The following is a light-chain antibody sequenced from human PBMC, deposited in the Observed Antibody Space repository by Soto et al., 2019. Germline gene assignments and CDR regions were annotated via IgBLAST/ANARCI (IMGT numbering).Light chain of an antibody. J-gene: IGLJ7*01. CDR1: SSNIGSNT. CDR2: TDN. Sequence: QSLLTQPPSASGTPGQRVTISCSGSSSNIGSNTVNWYQQLPGTAPKVLIYTDNQRPSGVPDRFSASKSGTSASLAIGGLQSEDEADYYCSAWDDSLNGQVFGGGTQLTVL. CDR3: SAWDDSLNGQV. V-gene: IGLV1-44*01.